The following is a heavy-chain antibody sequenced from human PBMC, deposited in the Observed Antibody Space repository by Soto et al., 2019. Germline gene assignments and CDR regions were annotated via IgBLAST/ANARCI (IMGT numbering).Heavy chain of an antibody. CDR2: IIPLFGTT. V-gene: IGHV1-69*01. CDR3: ARAHGTSWYNWFDP. CDR1: GGNFTNYG. J-gene: IGHJ5*02. D-gene: IGHD6-13*01. Sequence: QVQLVQSGAELKKPGSSLNVSCKASGGNFTNYGISWVRQAPGQGLEWMGGIIPLFGTTNYAHKFRGRVTVTADESTNTVYMELSSLRSEDTAIYYCARAHGTSWYNWFDPWGQGTLVTVSS.